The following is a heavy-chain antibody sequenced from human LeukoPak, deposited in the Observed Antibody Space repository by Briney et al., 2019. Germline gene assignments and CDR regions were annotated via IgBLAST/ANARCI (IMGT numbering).Heavy chain of an antibody. CDR3: VRDQYTQAAFDI. J-gene: IGHJ3*02. CDR2: INSDGSST. CDR1: GFTFSSYW. Sequence: GGSLRLSCAASGFTFSSYWMHWVRQAPGEGLVWVSRINSDGSSTNYADSVKGRFTISRDKAKNTLYLQKISLRGEDTAVYYCVRDQYTQAAFDIWRQGTMVTVSS. V-gene: IGHV3-74*01. D-gene: IGHD5-18*01.